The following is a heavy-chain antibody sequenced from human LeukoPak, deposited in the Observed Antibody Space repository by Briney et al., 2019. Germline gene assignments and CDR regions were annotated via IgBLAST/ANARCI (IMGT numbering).Heavy chain of an antibody. V-gene: IGHV3-74*01. CDR3: ARGGPIDY. CDR2: INSDGTNI. Sequence: GGSLRLSCTASGLTVFTNYMSWVRQAPGKGLLWVSHINSDGTNINYADSVKGRFTVSRDNAKNTLFLQMNTLRAEDTAVYYCARGGPIDYWGQGTLVTVSS. D-gene: IGHD3/OR15-3a*01. J-gene: IGHJ4*02. CDR1: GLTVFTNY.